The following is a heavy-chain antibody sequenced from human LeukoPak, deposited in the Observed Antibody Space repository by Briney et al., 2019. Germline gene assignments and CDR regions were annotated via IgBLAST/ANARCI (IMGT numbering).Heavy chain of an antibody. D-gene: IGHD2-2*01. CDR2: IYYSGST. J-gene: IGHJ4*02. CDR1: GGSISSYY. Sequence: SETLSLTCTVSGGSISSYYWSWIRQPPGKGLEWIGYIYYSGSTNYNPSLKSRVTISVDTSKNQFSLKLSSVTAADTAVYYCARASSTSSSDLDYWGQGTLVTVSS. CDR3: ARASSTSSSDLDY. V-gene: IGHV4-59*01.